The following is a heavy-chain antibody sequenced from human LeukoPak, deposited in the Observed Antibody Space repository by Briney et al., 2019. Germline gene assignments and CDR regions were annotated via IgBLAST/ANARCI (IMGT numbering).Heavy chain of an antibody. CDR2: ISSSSSYI. Sequence: GGSLRLSCAASGFTFSSYSMNWVRQAPGKGLEWVSSISSSSSYIYYADSVKGRFTISRDNAKNSLYLQMNSLRAEDTAVYYCARDVGYGDYNDYMDVWGKGTTVTVSS. D-gene: IGHD4-17*01. J-gene: IGHJ6*03. V-gene: IGHV3-21*01. CDR1: GFTFSSYS. CDR3: ARDVGYGDYNDYMDV.